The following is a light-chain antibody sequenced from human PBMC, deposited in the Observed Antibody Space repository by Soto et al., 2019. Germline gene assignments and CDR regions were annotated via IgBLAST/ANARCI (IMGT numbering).Light chain of an antibody. CDR3: QEHSNWPPYT. V-gene: IGKV3-11*01. J-gene: IGKJ2*01. CDR2: DAS. CDR1: QSVSSY. Sequence: EIVLTQSPATLSLSPGERATLSCRASQSVSSYLAWYQQKPGQAPRLLIYDASNRATGIPARFSGRGSGTDFTLTISSIEPEDFAVYYGQEHSNWPPYTFGQGTKLEIK.